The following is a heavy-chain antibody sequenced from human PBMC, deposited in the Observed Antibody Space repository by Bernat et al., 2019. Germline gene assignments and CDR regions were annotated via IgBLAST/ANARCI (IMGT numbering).Heavy chain of an antibody. J-gene: IGHJ4*02. D-gene: IGHD2-2*01. CDR3: AKEHYSCSGTSCSFSDY. Sequence: DVQLLESGGGLAQPGGPLRRSCVASGFTFSSYSMSWVRQVPGKGLEWVSIISGSGATIYSADSVKGRFTISRDNSKNTLYLQMNSLRAEDTAVYYCAKEHYSCSGTSCSFSDYWGQGTLVTVSS. V-gene: IGHV3-23*01. CDR1: GFTFSSYS. CDR2: ISGSGATI.